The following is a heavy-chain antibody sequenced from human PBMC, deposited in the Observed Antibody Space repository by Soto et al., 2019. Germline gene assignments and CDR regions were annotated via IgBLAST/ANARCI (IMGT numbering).Heavy chain of an antibody. Sequence: QITLKESGPTPVKPTQPLTLTCTFSGFSLSTSGVGVGWIRQPPGKALEWLALIYWNDDKRYSPSLKSTLTLTQDTSKNQVVLTMTNMDPVDTATYYCAPAYSSRGGFDYWGQGTLVTVSS. CDR2: IYWNDDK. CDR1: GFSLSTSGVG. D-gene: IGHD6-13*01. CDR3: APAYSSRGGFDY. V-gene: IGHV2-5*01. J-gene: IGHJ4*02.